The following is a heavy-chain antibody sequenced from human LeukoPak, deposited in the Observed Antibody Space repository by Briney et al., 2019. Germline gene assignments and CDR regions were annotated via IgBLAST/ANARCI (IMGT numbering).Heavy chain of an antibody. CDR3: GRTDWGTVVVY. J-gene: IGHJ4*02. CDR2: IYPGGRT. Sequence: PGGSLRLSCTASGFTVSSNYISWVRQAPGKGLEWVSIIYPGGRTYYTDSVKGRFSISRDNAKNTVYFQMNSLRVEDTAVYFCGRTDWGTVVVYWGQGALITVSS. CDR1: GFTVSSNY. V-gene: IGHV3-66*01. D-gene: IGHD1-1*01.